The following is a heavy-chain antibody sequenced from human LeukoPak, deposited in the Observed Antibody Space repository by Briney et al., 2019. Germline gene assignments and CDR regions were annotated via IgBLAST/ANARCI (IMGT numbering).Heavy chain of an antibody. V-gene: IGHV4-39*01. Sequence: SETLSLTCTVSGGSISGNSYYWGWIRQPPGKGLEWIGSMHYSGSTYYNPSLKSRVTISVDTSKNQFSLKLSSVTAADTAVYYCARHRGYYYYYMDVWGKGTTVTISS. CDR3: ARHRGYYYYYMDV. CDR2: MHYSGST. CDR1: GGSISGNSYY. J-gene: IGHJ6*03.